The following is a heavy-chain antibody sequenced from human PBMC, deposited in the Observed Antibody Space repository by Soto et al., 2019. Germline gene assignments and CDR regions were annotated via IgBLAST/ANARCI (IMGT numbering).Heavy chain of an antibody. CDR1: GGTFSSYA. D-gene: IGHD3-10*01. CDR3: ARHDGSGSYYNVLDYYYGMDV. CDR2: IIPIFGTA. V-gene: IGHV1-69*13. Sequence: SVKVSCKASGGTFSSYAISWVRQAPGQGLEWMGGIIPIFGTANYAQKFQGRVTITADESTSTAYMELSSLRSEDTAVYYCARHDGSGSYYNVLDYYYGMDVWGQGTTVTVSS. J-gene: IGHJ6*02.